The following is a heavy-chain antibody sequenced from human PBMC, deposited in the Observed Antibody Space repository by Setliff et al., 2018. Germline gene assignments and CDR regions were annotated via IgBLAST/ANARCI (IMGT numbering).Heavy chain of an antibody. CDR3: ARSSYYASGNSHNYYMDV. J-gene: IGHJ6*03. D-gene: IGHD3-10*01. Sequence: SETLSLTCNVSGGSISSYYWTWIRQPPGKGLEWIGYFFHSGSTNYNPSLKGRVTMTSDTSRNQLSLKLTSVSAADTAIYYCARSSYYASGNSHNYYMDVWGKGTAVTVSS. V-gene: IGHV4-59*08. CDR2: FFHSGST. CDR1: GGSISSYY.